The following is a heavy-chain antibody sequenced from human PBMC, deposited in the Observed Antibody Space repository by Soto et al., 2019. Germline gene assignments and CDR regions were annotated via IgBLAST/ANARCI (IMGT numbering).Heavy chain of an antibody. J-gene: IGHJ5*02. D-gene: IGHD2-21*02. CDR3: ARVKAYCGGDCYSNWFDP. CDR2: IIPIFGTA. V-gene: IGHV1-69*13. Sequence: SVKVSCKASGGTFSSYAISWVRHAPGQGLEWMGGIIPIFGTANYAQKFQGRVTITADESTSTAYMELSSLRSEDTAVYYGARVKAYCGGDCYSNWFDPWGQGTLVTVSS. CDR1: GGTFSSYA.